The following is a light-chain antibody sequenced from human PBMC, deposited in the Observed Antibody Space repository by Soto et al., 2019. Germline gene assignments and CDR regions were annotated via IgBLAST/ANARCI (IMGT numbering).Light chain of an antibody. CDR3: HQRQSRPRT. CDR2: YTS. J-gene: IGKJ1*01. Sequence: EIVLTQSPATLSSSPGETATLSCRASQYVGTRLAWYQHKPGQAPRLLIYYTSNRATGIPARFSGSGSGTDFTLTINSLAPEDFAIYYCHQRQSRPRTFGQGTKVDIK. CDR1: QYVGTR. V-gene: IGKV3-11*01.